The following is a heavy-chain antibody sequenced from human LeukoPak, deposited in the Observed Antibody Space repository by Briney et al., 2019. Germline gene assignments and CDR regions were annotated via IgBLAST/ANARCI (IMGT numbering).Heavy chain of an antibody. V-gene: IGHV3-30*04. CDR2: ISYDGTNK. J-gene: IGHJ4*02. Sequence: GRSLRLSCAASGFTFISYALHWVRQAPGKGLEWVAVISYDGTNKYYADSVKGRFTISRDNSKNTLYLQMNSLRAEDTAVYYCARVGRGYSFKVYYFDYWGQGTLVTFSS. CDR3: ARVGRGYSFKVYYFDY. D-gene: IGHD5-18*01. CDR1: GFTFISYA.